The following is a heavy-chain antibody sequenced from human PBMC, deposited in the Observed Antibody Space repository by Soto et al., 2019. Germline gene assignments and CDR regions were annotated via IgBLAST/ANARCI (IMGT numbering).Heavy chain of an antibody. CDR1: GGSFSGDY. J-gene: IGHJ5*02. CDR2: INHSGST. CDR3: ARGELRYFDWFGGWFDP. V-gene: IGHV4-34*01. D-gene: IGHD3-9*01. Sequence: SETLSLTCAVYGGSFSGDYWSWIRQPPGKGLEWIGEINHSGSTNYNPSLKSRVTISVDTSKNQFSLKLSSVTAADTAVYYCARGELRYFDWFGGWFDPWGQGTLVTVSS.